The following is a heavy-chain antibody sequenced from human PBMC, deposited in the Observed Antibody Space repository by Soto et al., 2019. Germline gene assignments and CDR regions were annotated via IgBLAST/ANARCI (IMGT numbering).Heavy chain of an antibody. CDR2: IYWDDDK. CDR3: AHSPGSGYWGDAFDI. D-gene: IGHD3-22*01. CDR1: GFSLSTSGVG. V-gene: IGHV2-5*02. J-gene: IGHJ3*02. Sequence: QITLKESGPTLVKPTQTLTLTCTFSGFSLSTSGVGVGWIRQPPGKALEWLALIYWDDDKRYSPSLKSRLTTTKDTSKKQVGLTMTNMDPVDTATYYCAHSPGSGYWGDAFDIWGQGTMVTVSS.